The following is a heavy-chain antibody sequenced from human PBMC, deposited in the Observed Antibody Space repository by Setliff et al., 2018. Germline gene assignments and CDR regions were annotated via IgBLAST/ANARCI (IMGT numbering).Heavy chain of an antibody. J-gene: IGHJ3*02. CDR2: IDQSGST. D-gene: IGHD3-22*01. V-gene: IGHV4-34*01. CDR1: GDSFSGYF. Sequence: SETLSLTCAVYGDSFSGYFWTWIRQPPGKGLEWIGDIDQSGSTNYNPSLKSRLTISVDTSKNQFSLKLSSVTAADTAVYYCARTFYYDVSDYSGDAFDIWGQGTLVTVSS. CDR3: ARTFYYDVSDYSGDAFDI.